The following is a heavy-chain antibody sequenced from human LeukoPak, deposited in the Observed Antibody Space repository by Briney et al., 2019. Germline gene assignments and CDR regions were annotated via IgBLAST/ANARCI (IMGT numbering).Heavy chain of an antibody. D-gene: IGHD3-9*01. CDR2: ITGRGGGT. V-gene: IGHV3-23*01. Sequence: GGSLRLSCAASGFTFSNYAMSWVRQAPRKGLEWVSAITGRGGGTYYADSVKGRFPISRDNSKNTLYLQMNSLRAEDTAVYYCAKWGDYDVLTGYYDPDYWGQGTLVTVSS. J-gene: IGHJ4*02. CDR3: AKWGDYDVLTGYYDPDY. CDR1: GFTFSNYA.